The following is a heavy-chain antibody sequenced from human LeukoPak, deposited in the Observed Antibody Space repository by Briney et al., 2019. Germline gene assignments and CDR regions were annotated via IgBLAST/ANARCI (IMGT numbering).Heavy chain of an antibody. CDR2: IKQDGSEK. CDR1: GFTFSSYW. J-gene: IGHJ4*02. CDR3: ARVDLLTVTYDY. V-gene: IGHV3-7*03. Sequence: GGSLRLSCAASGFTFSSYWMSWVRQAPGKGLGRVANIKQDGSEKYYVDSVKGRFTISGDNAKNSLYLQMNSLRAEDTAVYYCARVDLLTVTYDYWGQGTLVTVSS. D-gene: IGHD4-17*01.